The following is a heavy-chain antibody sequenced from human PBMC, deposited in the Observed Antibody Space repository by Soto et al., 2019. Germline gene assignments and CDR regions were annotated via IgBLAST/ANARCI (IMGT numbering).Heavy chain of an antibody. D-gene: IGHD6-6*01. V-gene: IGHV3-33*06. Sequence: GGSLRLSCAASGFTFSRYGMHWVRQAPGKGLEWVAVIWYDGSNKYYADSVKGRFTISRDNSKNTLYLQMNSLRAEDTAVYYCAKELVVRASTDAFDIWGQGTMVTVS. CDR3: AKELVVRASTDAFDI. CDR1: GFTFSRYG. J-gene: IGHJ3*02. CDR2: IWYDGSNK.